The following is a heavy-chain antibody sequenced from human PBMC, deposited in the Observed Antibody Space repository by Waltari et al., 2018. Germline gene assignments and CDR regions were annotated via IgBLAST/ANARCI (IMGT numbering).Heavy chain of an antibody. J-gene: IGHJ4*02. CDR3: AREGYDWATDY. V-gene: IGHV4-31*03. CDR1: GGSISSGGYY. CDR2: IYHSVIT. D-gene: IGHD5-12*01. Sequence: QVQLQESGPGLVKPSQTLSLTCTVSGGSISSGGYYWSWIRQHPGKGLEWIGYIYHSVITYYNPSLKSRVTISVDRSKNQFSLKLSSVTAADTAVYYCAREGYDWATDYWGQGTLVTVSS.